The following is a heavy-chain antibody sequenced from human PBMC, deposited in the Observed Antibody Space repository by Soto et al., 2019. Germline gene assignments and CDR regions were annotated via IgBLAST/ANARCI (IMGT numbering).Heavy chain of an antibody. CDR2: IIPIFGTA. Sequence: ASVKVSCKASGGTFSSYAISWVRQAPGQGLEWMGGIIPIFGTADYAQKFQGRVTITADESTSTSYMELSSLRSEDTAVYYCAREATVTKNYYYYMDVWGKGTTVTVSS. V-gene: IGHV1-69*13. CDR1: GGTFSSYA. J-gene: IGHJ6*03. CDR3: AREATVTKNYYYYMDV. D-gene: IGHD4-17*01.